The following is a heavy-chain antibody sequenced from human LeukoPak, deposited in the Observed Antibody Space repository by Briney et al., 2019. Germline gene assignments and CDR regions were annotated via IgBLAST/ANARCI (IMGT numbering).Heavy chain of an antibody. D-gene: IGHD3-10*01. CDR3: AKQARRAYYYGSGTYAGSHYFDY. CDR2: ISHETSIK. V-gene: IGHV3-30*18. J-gene: IGHJ4*02. Sequence: GRSLRLSCAASGFMFRSYGIHWVRQAPGKGLEWVAVISHETSIKYYADSVKGRFTISRDNSKNSLYLQMNSLRAEDTAVYYCAKQARRAYYYGSGTYAGSHYFDYWGQGTLVTVSS. CDR1: GFMFRSYG.